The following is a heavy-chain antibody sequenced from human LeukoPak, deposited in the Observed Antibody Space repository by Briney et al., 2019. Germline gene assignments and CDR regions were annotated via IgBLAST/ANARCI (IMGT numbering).Heavy chain of an antibody. D-gene: IGHD1-7*01. J-gene: IGHJ6*03. CDR3: ARAAIGKLELRYYYYMDV. CDR2: IYSSGNT. CDR1: GGSISNYY. V-gene: IGHV4-4*07. Sequence: PSETLSLTCTVSGGSISNYYWSWIRQPAGKGLEWIGRIYSSGNTNYNPSLKSRVTMSVDTSKNQFSLKLSSVTAADTAVYYCARAAIGKLELRYYYYMDVWGKGTTVTVSS.